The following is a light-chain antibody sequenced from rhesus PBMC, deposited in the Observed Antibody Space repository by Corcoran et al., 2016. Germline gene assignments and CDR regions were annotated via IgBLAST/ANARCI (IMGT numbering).Light chain of an antibody. CDR1: QDINKD. CDR3: QPHLHYPRT. Sequence: DIQMTQSPSSLSASVGDTVTITCQASQDINKDLSWYQQRPGKAPALLIFDASSLQSGVPSRFSGSGSGTDFTLTIHRLQPEDFASYYCQPHLHYPRTFGQGTKVKIK. J-gene: IGKJ1*01. V-gene: IGKV1-33*02. CDR2: DAS.